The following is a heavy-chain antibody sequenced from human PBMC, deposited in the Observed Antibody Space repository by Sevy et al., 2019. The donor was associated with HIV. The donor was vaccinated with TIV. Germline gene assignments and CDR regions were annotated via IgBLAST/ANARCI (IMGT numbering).Heavy chain of an antibody. CDR1: GFTFDDYA. CDR3: ARNTYYYDTTGFGAFDI. CDR2: VNWSGSNT. Sequence: VGSLRLSCAASGFTFDDYAMSWVRQAPGKGLEWVSGVNWSGSNTGYADSVKGRFTISRDSAKTSLYLQMNSLRTEDTALYDCARNTYYYDTTGFGAFDIWGQGTMVTVSS. V-gene: IGHV3-20*01. D-gene: IGHD3-22*01. J-gene: IGHJ3*02.